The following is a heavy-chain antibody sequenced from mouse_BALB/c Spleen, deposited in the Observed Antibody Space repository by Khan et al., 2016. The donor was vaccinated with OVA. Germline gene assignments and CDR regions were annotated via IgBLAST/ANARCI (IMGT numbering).Heavy chain of an antibody. CDR2: ISYSGST. Sequence: EVQLVESGPGLVKPSQSLSLTCTVTGYSITSGYGWNWIRQFPGNKLEWMGYISYSGSTNYNPSLKSRISITRDTSKNQFFLQLNSVTTEDTATDYCARTASIKYWGQGTTLTVSS. V-gene: IGHV3-2*02. CDR3: ARTASIKY. D-gene: IGHD1-2*01. J-gene: IGHJ2*01. CDR1: GYSITSGYG.